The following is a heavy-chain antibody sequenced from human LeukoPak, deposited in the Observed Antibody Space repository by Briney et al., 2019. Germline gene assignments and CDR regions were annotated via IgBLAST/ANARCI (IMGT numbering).Heavy chain of an antibody. D-gene: IGHD2-2*01. CDR3: ARTVRRYCSSTSCYAGY. J-gene: IGHJ4*02. CDR2: INADNGNT. V-gene: IGHV1-3*01. Sequence: ASVKVSCKASGYTFTSYAMHWVRQAPGQRLEWMGWINADNGNTKYSQKFQGRVTITRDTSASTAYMELSSLRSEDTAVYYCARTVRRYCSSTSCYAGYWGQGTLVTVSS. CDR1: GYTFTSYA.